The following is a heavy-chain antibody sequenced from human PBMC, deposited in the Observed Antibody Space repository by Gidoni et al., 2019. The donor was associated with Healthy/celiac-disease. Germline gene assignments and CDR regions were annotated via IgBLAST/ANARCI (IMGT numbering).Heavy chain of an antibody. J-gene: IGHJ4*02. CDR2: ISAYNGNT. CDR1: GYTFTSYG. D-gene: IGHD3-10*01. V-gene: IGHV1-18*01. Sequence: QVQMVQSGAEVKKPGASVKVSCKASGYTFTSYGISWVRQAPGQGLEWMGWISAYNGNTSDAQKLEGRVTMSTDTSTSTAYMELRSLRSDDTAVYYCARDVWFGEPATYGLMFDYWGQGTLVTVSS. CDR3: ARDVWFGEPATYGLMFDY.